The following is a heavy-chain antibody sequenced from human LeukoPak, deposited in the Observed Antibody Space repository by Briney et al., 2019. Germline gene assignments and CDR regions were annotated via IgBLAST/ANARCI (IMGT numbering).Heavy chain of an antibody. J-gene: IGHJ4*02. V-gene: IGHV4-31*03. D-gene: IGHD3-22*01. CDR2: IHPSGTL. CDR1: GASFSSGDQY. CDR3: SRGLDSSKLGY. Sequence: SQTLSLTCTVSGASFSSGDQYWNWIRQSPGKGLEWIGSIHPSGTLYNNPSLESRVTMSMDTSKNQFSLNLNSVTAAVTAVYFCSRGLDSSKLGYWGQGTLVTVSS.